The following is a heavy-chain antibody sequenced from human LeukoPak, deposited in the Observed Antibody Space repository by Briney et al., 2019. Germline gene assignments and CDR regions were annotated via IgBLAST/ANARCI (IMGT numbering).Heavy chain of an antibody. J-gene: IGHJ3*02. CDR1: GFTVSSNY. Sequence: GGSLRLSCAASGFTVSSNYMSWVRQAPGKGLEWVSAISGSGGSTYYADSVKGRFTISRDNSKNTLYLQMNSLRAEDTAVYYCAKGRSGWYNDAFDIWGQGTMVTVSS. V-gene: IGHV3-23*01. CDR3: AKGRSGWYNDAFDI. D-gene: IGHD6-19*01. CDR2: ISGSGGST.